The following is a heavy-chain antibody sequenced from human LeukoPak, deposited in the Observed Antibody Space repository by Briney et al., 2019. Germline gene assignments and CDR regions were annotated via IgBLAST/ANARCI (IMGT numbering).Heavy chain of an antibody. V-gene: IGHV1-69*06. CDR3: ARSYCSGGSCHDP. J-gene: IGHJ5*02. D-gene: IGHD2-15*01. CDR2: IMPMFGKA. CDR1: GGTFSSYD. Sequence: ASVKVSCKASGGTFSSYDISWVRQAPGQGLEWMGGIMPMFGKANYAQKFQGRVTTTADKATSTAYMELSSLRSEDTAVYYCARSYCSGGSCHDPWGQGTLVTVSS.